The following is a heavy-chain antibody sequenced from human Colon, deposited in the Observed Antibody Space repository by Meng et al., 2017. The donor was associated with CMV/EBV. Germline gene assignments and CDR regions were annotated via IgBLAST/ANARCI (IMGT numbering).Heavy chain of an antibody. CDR3: TFPSYNSGFDN. Sequence: EVQLVESGGGLVQPGGSLRLSCAASGFTFNNYWMHWVRQAPGKGLVWVARINMYGSAIDYVDSVKGRFTISRDNVKNTLYLEMNSLRAEDTAMYYCTFPSYNSGFDNWGQGTLVTVSS. CDR2: INMYGSAI. J-gene: IGHJ4*02. CDR1: GFTFNNYW. D-gene: IGHD6-19*01. V-gene: IGHV3-74*01.